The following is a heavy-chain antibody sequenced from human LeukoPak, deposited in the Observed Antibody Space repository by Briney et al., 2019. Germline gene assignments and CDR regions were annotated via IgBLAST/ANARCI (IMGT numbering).Heavy chain of an antibody. CDR1: GGSISSYY. D-gene: IGHD6-19*01. V-gene: IGHV4-59*01. J-gene: IGHJ4*02. CDR3: ARDGVAGGFDC. CDR2: IHYSVST. Sequence: PSETLSLTCTVSGGSISSYYWNWIRQAPGKGLEWIGYIHYSVSTNHNSSLKSRVTISVDTSKNQYSLKLSSVTAADTAVYYCARDGVAGGFDCWGQGTLVTVSS.